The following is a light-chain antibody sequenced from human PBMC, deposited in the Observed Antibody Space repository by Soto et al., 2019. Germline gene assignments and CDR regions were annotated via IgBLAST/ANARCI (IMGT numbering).Light chain of an antibody. CDR3: QQSYTNPLS. Sequence: DIQMTQSPSSLSASVGDGVTITCRASQDIHILLNWYQHKPGKAPKLLIDAASRLQSGVPSRFSGSGSGTDFTLTISSLQPEDFATYYCQQSYTNPLSFGGGTKVEI. J-gene: IGKJ4*01. CDR2: AAS. V-gene: IGKV1-39*01. CDR1: QDIHIL.